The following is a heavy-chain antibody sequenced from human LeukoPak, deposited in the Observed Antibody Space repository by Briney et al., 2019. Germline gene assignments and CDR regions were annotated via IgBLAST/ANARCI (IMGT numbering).Heavy chain of an antibody. D-gene: IGHD2-15*01. V-gene: IGHV3-23*01. J-gene: IGHJ3*02. CDR1: GFTFSSYS. CDR3: AKGLSGGKRAVGAFDI. Sequence: AGGSLRLSCAASGFTFSSYSMNWVRQAPGKGLEWVSAISGSGGSTYYADSVKGRFTISRDNSKNTLYLQMNSLRAEDTAVYYCAKGLSGGKRAVGAFDIWGQGTMVTVSS. CDR2: ISGSGGST.